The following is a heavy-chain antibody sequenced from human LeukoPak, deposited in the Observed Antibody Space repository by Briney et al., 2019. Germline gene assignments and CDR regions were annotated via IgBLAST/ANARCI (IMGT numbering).Heavy chain of an antibody. Sequence: GGSLRLSCAASGFTVSSNYMSWVRQAPGKGLEWVSGISWNSGSIGYADSVKGRFTISRDNSKNTLYLQMNSLRGEDTAVYYCAKDGSAARTYYYMDVWGKGTTVTVSS. D-gene: IGHD6-13*01. CDR2: ISWNSGSI. J-gene: IGHJ6*03. V-gene: IGHV3-66*03. CDR1: GFTVSSNY. CDR3: AKDGSAARTYYYMDV.